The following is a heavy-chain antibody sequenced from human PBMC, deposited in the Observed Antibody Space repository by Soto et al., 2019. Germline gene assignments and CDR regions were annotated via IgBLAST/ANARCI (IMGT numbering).Heavy chain of an antibody. V-gene: IGHV4-34*01. J-gene: IGHJ4*02. CDR1: GGSFSGYY. Sequence: QVQLQQWGAGLLKPSETLSLTCAVYGGSFSGYYWSWIRQPPGKGLEWIGEINHSGSTKYNPSLKSRVTISVDTSKDQFSLQLSSVTAADTAVYYCARATNYGSSGYYYYWGQGTLVTVSS. CDR3: ARATNYGSSGYYYY. D-gene: IGHD3-22*01. CDR2: INHSGST.